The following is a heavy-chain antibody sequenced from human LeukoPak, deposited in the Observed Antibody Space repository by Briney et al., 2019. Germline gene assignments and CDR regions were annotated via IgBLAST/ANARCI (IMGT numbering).Heavy chain of an antibody. Sequence: GGSLRLSCAASGFTFDDYAMHWVRQAPGKGLEWVSLISWDGGSTYYADSVKGRFTISRDNSKNSLYLQMNSLRAEDTALYYCAKDIDNDDSSGYYFDYWGQGTLVTVSS. J-gene: IGHJ4*02. CDR1: GFTFDDYA. V-gene: IGHV3-43D*03. CDR2: ISWDGGST. D-gene: IGHD3-22*01. CDR3: AKDIDNDDSSGYYFDY.